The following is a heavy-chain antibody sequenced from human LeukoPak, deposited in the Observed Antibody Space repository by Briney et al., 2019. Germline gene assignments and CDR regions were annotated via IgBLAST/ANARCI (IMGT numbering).Heavy chain of an antibody. V-gene: IGHV3-23*01. CDR2: ISGSGDST. Sequence: PGGSLRLSCAVSEFTFRSYAMQWVRQAPGKGLEWVSGISGSGDSTFYADSVKGRFTISRHNSKNTLYLQMNSLRAEDTAVYYCAKYLSAKGPPYALEVWGQGTTVTVSS. CDR3: AKYLSAKGPPYALEV. CDR1: EFTFRSYA. J-gene: IGHJ6*02.